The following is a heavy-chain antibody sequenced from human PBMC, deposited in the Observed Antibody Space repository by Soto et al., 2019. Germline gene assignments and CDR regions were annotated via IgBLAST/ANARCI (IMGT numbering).Heavy chain of an antibody. D-gene: IGHD2-2*02. CDR1: GYSISSGYY. V-gene: IGHV4-38-2*02. J-gene: IGHJ4*02. CDR2: VYDTGST. Sequence: PSETLSLTCAVSGYSISSGYYWGWIRQPPGKGLEWIGSVYDTGSTYYNPSLRIRVTISLDTSKNQLSLKLSSVTAADTAVYYCARESCVSTSCYNTVDYWGQGTLVTVSS. CDR3: ARESCVSTSCYNTVDY.